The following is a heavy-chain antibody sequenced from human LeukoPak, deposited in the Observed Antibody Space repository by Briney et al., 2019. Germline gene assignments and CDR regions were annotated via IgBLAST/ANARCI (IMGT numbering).Heavy chain of an antibody. Sequence: SVKVSCKASGGTFSSYAISWVRQAPGQGLEWMGGIIPIFGTANYAQKFQGRVTITTDESTSTAYMELSSLRSEDTAVYYCASPASIAGSDAFDIWGQGTMVTVSS. CDR3: ASPASIAGSDAFDI. CDR2: IIPIFGTA. CDR1: GGTFSSYA. J-gene: IGHJ3*02. D-gene: IGHD6-6*01. V-gene: IGHV1-69*05.